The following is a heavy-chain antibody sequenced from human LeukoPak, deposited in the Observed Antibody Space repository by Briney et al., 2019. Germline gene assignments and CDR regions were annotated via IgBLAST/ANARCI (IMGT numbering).Heavy chain of an antibody. J-gene: IGHJ6*03. CDR1: GYTFTTYE. Sequence: ASVKVSCKASGYTFTTYEINWVRQATGQGLEWMGWMNPNSGNTGYAQKFQGRVTMTRNTSISTAYMELSSLRSEDTAVYYCARGRRGCSGGSCYSSISYYYYMDVWGKGTTVTVSS. V-gene: IGHV1-8*01. CDR3: ARGRRGCSGGSCYSSISYYYYMDV. CDR2: MNPNSGNT. D-gene: IGHD2-15*01.